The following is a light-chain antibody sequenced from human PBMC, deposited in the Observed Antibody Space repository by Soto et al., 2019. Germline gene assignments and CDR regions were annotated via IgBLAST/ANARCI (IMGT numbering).Light chain of an antibody. CDR2: RAS. CDR3: QHYDSYSGT. Sequence: DIQMTQSPSTLSASVGDRVTITCRASQSINSWLAWYQQKPGKAPKLLIYRASSLEGGVPSRFSGSGSVTEFTLTISSLQPDDFSTYYCQHYDSYSGTFGPGTKVDIK. J-gene: IGKJ3*01. CDR1: QSINSW. V-gene: IGKV1-5*03.